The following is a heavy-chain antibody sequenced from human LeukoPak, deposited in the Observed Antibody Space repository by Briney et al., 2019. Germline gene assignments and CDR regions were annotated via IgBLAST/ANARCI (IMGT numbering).Heavy chain of an antibody. CDR2: IIPIFGTA. CDR3: ARSQPLAYFDL. Sequence: ASVKVSCKASGGSFNSYVISWVRQAPGQGLEWMGGIIPIFGTAHYAQKFQARFRITADKSTNTAYMELSSLRSEDTAVYYCARSQPLAYFDLWGRGTLVTVSS. V-gene: IGHV1-69*06. J-gene: IGHJ2*01. CDR1: GGSFNSYV.